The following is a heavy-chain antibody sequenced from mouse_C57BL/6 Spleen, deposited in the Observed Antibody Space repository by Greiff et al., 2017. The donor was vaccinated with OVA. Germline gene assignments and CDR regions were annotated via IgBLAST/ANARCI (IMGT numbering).Heavy chain of an antibody. D-gene: IGHD1-1*01. V-gene: IGHV5-9*01. CDR1: GFTFSSYT. CDR3: ARHEDYYGSSPWFAY. Sequence: EVQLVESGGGLVKPGGSLKLSCAASGFTFSSYTMSWVRQTPEKRLEWVATISGGGGNTYYPDSVKGPFTISRDNAKNTLYLQMSSLRSEDTALYYCARHEDYYGSSPWFAYWGQGTLVTVSA. J-gene: IGHJ3*01. CDR2: ISGGGGNT.